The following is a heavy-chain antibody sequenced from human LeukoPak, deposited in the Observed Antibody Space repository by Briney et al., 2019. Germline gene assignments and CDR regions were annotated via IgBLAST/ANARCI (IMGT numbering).Heavy chain of an antibody. Sequence: ASVRVSCKASGYTFTTYDINWVRQATGQGLEWMGWMNPNTGNTGYAQQFQGRVTMTWDTSISTAYMELSSLRSEDTAVYYCARKSSSSWGVVDYWGQGTLVTVSS. D-gene: IGHD6-13*01. CDR3: ARKSSSSWGVVDY. CDR2: MNPNTGNT. CDR1: GYTFTTYD. V-gene: IGHV1-8*01. J-gene: IGHJ4*02.